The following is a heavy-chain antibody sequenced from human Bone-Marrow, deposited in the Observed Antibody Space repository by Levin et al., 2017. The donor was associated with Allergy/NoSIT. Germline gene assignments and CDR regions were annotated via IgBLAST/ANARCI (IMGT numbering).Heavy chain of an antibody. V-gene: IGHV4-59*08. Sequence: SETLSLTCTVSGDSVRNHYWSWIRQPPGKGLEWIAWIHHTGAANYSPSFGSRFVVSIDTSKNQFSLSLTSVTAADTALYYCVRLEGATKDAFDYWGQGTLVTVSS. D-gene: IGHD2-15*01. CDR3: VRLEGATKDAFDY. CDR2: IHHTGAA. CDR1: GDSVRNHY. J-gene: IGHJ4*02.